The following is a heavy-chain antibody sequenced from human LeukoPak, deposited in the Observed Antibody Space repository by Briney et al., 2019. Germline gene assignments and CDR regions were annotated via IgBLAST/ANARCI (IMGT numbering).Heavy chain of an antibody. CDR2: IIPIFGTA. J-gene: IGHJ4*02. CDR1: GGTFSSYA. Sequence: GASVKVSCKASGGTFSSYAISWVRQAPGQGLEWMGGIIPIFGTANYAQKFQGRVTITTDEPTSTAYMELSSLRSEDTAVYYCASGSGYYIDYWGQGTLVTVSS. D-gene: IGHD3-22*01. CDR3: ASGSGYYIDY. V-gene: IGHV1-69*05.